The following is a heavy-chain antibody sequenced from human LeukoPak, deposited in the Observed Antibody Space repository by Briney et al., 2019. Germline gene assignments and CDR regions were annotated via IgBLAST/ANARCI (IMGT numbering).Heavy chain of an antibody. Sequence: SETLSLTCTVSGGSISSGDYYWSWIRQPPGKGLEWIGYIYYSGSTYYNPSLKSRVTISVDTSKNQFSLNLSSVTAADTAVYYCARHVRVIAAVDDWGQGTLVTVSS. CDR2: IYYSGST. CDR1: GGSISSGDYY. D-gene: IGHD6-13*01. V-gene: IGHV4-30-4*01. CDR3: ARHVRVIAAVDD. J-gene: IGHJ4*02.